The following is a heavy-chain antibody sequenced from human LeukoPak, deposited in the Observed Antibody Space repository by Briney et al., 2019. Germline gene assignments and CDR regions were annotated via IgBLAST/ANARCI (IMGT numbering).Heavy chain of an antibody. CDR1: GGSISSSSHY. CDR3: HFKYCSSSTCFYYFDY. J-gene: IGHJ4*02. V-gene: IGHV4-39*01. D-gene: IGHD2-2*01. Sequence: SETLSLTCTASGGSISSSSHYWGWIRQPPGKGLEWIGSIYYSGITYYNPSLRSRVTVSVDTSKNQFSLKLSSVTATDTAVYYCHFKYCSSSTCFYYFDYWGQGTLVTVSS. CDR2: IYYSGIT.